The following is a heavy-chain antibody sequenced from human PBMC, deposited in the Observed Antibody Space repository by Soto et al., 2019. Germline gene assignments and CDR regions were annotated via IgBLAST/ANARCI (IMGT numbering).Heavy chain of an antibody. V-gene: IGHV3-48*01. CDR2: ISSSSSTI. CDR1: GFTFSSYS. CDR3: ARDPSKVPAAMGWLDY. Sequence: EVQLVESGGGLVQPGGSLRLSCAASGFTFSSYSMNWVRQAPGKGLEWVSYISSSSSTIYYADSVKGRFTISRDNAKNSLYLQMNSLRAEDTAVYYCARDPSKVPAAMGWLDYWGQGTLVTVSS. J-gene: IGHJ4*02. D-gene: IGHD2-2*01.